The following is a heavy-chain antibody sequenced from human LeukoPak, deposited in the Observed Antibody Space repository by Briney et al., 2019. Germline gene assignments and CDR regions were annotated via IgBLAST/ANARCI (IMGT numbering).Heavy chain of an antibody. D-gene: IGHD3-3*01. CDR3: ARGVDS. CDR2: IYHSGST. V-gene: IGHV4-38-2*02. Sequence: SETLSLTCTVSGCSISSGYYWGWIRQPPGKGLEWIGIIYHSGSTYYNPSLKGRVTISVDTSKNQFSLKLSSVTAADTAVYYCARGVDSWGQGTLVTVSS. J-gene: IGHJ4*02. CDR1: GCSISSGYY.